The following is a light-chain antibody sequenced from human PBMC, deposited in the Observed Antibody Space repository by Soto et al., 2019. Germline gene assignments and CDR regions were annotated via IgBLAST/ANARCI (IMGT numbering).Light chain of an antibody. CDR1: SSDVGGYNY. Sequence: QAALTQPASVSGSPGQSIIISCTGTSSDVGGYNYVSWYQHHPGKAPKFLIYEVSNRPSGVSNRFSGSKSGNTASLTISGLQAEDEADYYCSSYTSSNTVLFGGGTKLTVL. CDR3: SSYTSSNTVL. CDR2: EVS. J-gene: IGLJ2*01. V-gene: IGLV2-14*01.